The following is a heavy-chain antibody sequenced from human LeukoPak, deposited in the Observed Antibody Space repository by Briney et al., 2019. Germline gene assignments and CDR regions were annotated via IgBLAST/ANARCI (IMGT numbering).Heavy chain of an antibody. Sequence: ASVKVSCKASGYTFTSYGISWVRQAPGQGLEWMGWISAYNGNTNYAQKLQDRVTMTTDTSTSTAYMELRSLRAHDTAVYYCTRVGYCSGGSCYPGAYWGEGTLVTVSS. CDR3: TRVGYCSGGSCYPGAY. CDR2: ISAYNGNT. D-gene: IGHD2-15*01. CDR1: GYTFTSYG. J-gene: IGHJ4*02. V-gene: IGHV1-18*04.